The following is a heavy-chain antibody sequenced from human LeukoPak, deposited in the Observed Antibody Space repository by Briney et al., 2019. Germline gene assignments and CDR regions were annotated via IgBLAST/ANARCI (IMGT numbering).Heavy chain of an antibody. J-gene: IGHJ5*02. CDR3: TTLRFLEWSENWFDP. D-gene: IGHD3-3*01. CDR2: IRSKANSYAT. V-gene: IGHV3-73*01. CDR1: GFTFSGSA. Sequence: GGSLRLSCAASGFTFSGSAMHWVRQASGKGLEWVGRIRSKANSYATAYAASVKGRFTISRDDSKNTAYLQMNSLKTEDTAVYYCTTLRFLEWSENWFDPWGQGTLVTVSS.